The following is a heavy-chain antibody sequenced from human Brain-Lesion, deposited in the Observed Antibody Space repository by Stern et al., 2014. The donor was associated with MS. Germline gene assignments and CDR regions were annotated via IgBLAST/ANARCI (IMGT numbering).Heavy chain of an antibody. CDR2: MQHSGTS. CDR1: GVSVSSGGYY. Sequence: QVQLQESGPGLVKPSQTLSLTCTVSGVSVSSGGYYWTWIRQVPGKGLVWVGYMQHSGTSFYNPSLKGRVSRSRDTSENQFSLNLRSVIAADTAVYYCATIPPHIEGAAFEIWGQGTMVTVSS. D-gene: IGHD1-26*01. CDR3: ATIPPHIEGAAFEI. J-gene: IGHJ3*02. V-gene: IGHV4-31*03.